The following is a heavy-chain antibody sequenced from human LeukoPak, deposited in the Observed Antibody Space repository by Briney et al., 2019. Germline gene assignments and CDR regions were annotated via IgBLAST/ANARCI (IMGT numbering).Heavy chain of an antibody. CDR2: INHSGST. CDR3: ARCQLGYCSSTSCYNRLRAYYYYYYMDV. CDR1: GGSFSGYY. J-gene: IGHJ6*03. D-gene: IGHD2-2*02. V-gene: IGHV4-34*01. Sequence: SETLSLTCAVYGGSFSGYYWSWIRQPPGKGLEWIGEINHSGSTNYNPSLKSRVTISVDTSKNQFSLKLSSVTAADTAVYYCARCQLGYCSSTSCYNRLRAYYYYYYMDVWGKGTTVTVSS.